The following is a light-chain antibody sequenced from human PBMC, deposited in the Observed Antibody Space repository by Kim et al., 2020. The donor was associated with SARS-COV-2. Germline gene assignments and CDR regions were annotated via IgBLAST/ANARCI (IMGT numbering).Light chain of an antibody. CDR1: QSVSSN. Sequence: PGERAALSCRASQSVSSNLAWYQQKPGQAPRLLIYGVSTRATGVPDRFSGSGSGTEFTLTVSSLQSEDCAVYYCQQYNDWPGTFGQGTKVDI. CDR2: GVS. CDR3: QQYNDWPGT. J-gene: IGKJ1*01. V-gene: IGKV3-15*01.